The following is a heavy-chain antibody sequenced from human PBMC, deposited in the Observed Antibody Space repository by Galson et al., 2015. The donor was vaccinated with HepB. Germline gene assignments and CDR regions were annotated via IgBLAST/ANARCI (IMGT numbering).Heavy chain of an antibody. Sequence: SLRLSCAASGFTVSSNYMSWVRQAPGKGLEWVSVIYSGGSTYCADSAKGRFTISRDNSKNTLYLQMNSLRAEDTAVYYCARDGYSSSWYVRYFDLWGRGTLVTVSS. J-gene: IGHJ2*01. CDR3: ARDGYSSSWYVRYFDL. CDR1: GFTVSSNY. D-gene: IGHD6-13*01. V-gene: IGHV3-66*01. CDR2: IYSGGST.